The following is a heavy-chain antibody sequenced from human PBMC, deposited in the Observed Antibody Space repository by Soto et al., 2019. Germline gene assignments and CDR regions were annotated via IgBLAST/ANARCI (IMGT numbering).Heavy chain of an antibody. J-gene: IGHJ3*02. Sequence: ASVKVSCKASGYTFTGYYMHWVRQAPGQGLEWMGWINPNSGGTNYAQKFQGWVTMTRDTSISTAYMELSRLRSDDTAVYYCARGEGGIAAAKDQDSDIWGQGTMVTVSS. CDR1: GYTFTGYY. CDR3: ARGEGGIAAAKDQDSDI. D-gene: IGHD6-13*01. CDR2: INPNSGGT. V-gene: IGHV1-2*04.